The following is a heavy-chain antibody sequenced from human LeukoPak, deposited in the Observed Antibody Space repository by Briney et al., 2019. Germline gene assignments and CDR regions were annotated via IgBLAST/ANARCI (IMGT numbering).Heavy chain of an antibody. D-gene: IGHD2-2*01. CDR2: ISGSGGST. CDR1: GFTFSSYS. V-gene: IGHV3-23*01. CDR3: ATSAPIVVVPAAMGSRGYYFDY. J-gene: IGHJ4*02. Sequence: GGSLRLSCAASGFTFSSYSMSWVRQAPGKGLEWLSAISGSGGSTYYADSVKGRFTISRDNSKNTLYLQMNSLRAEDTAVYYCATSAPIVVVPAAMGSRGYYFDYWGQGTLVTVSS.